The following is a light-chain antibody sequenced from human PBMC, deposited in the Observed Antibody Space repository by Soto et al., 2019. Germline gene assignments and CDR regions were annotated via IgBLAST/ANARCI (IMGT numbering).Light chain of an antibody. CDR2: DVS. V-gene: IGKV3-11*01. CDR1: QSVSNY. J-gene: IGKJ1*01. CDR3: QQYGSSPGT. Sequence: EIVLTQTPATLSLSPGERFTLSCRASQSVSNYLAWYQQKPGQXHRXXIYDVSTRATGIPARFSGSGYGTDLTITISSLESEDCEVYYCQQYGSSPGTFGQGTKVDIK.